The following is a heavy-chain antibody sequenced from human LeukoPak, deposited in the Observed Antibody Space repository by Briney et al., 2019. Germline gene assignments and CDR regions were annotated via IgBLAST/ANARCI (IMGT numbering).Heavy chain of an antibody. CDR1: GFTFSSYA. D-gene: IGHD5-24*01. CDR3: AKEGEYGDGYKYGLAYCFDY. CDR2: ISYDGCNK. J-gene: IGHJ4*02. V-gene: IGHV3-30*04. Sequence: GGSLRLSCAASGFTFSSYAMHWVRLAPGKGLEWVAVISYDGCNKYYADSVKGRFTISRDNSKNTLYLQMNSLRAEDTAVYYCAKEGEYGDGYKYGLAYCFDYWGQGTLVTVSS.